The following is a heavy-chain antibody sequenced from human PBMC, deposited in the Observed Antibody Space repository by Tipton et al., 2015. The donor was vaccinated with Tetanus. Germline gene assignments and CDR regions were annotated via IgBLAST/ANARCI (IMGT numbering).Heavy chain of an antibody. CDR2: SWYDGTDK. Sequence: SGFIFSSCGIHWVRQAPGKGLEWVAVSWYDGTDKYYADSVKGRFTISRDNSKNTLYLQMNSLRAEDTAVYYCAREADCSGGSCFSGDFDNWGQGTQVTVSS. D-gene: IGHD2-15*01. CDR3: AREADCSGGSCFSGDFDN. CDR1: GFIFSSCG. J-gene: IGHJ4*02. V-gene: IGHV3-33*01.